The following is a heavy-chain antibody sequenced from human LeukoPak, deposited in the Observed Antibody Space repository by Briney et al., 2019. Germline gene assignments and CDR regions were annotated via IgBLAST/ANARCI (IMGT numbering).Heavy chain of an antibody. D-gene: IGHD6-19*01. J-gene: IGHJ6*02. CDR1: GGTFSSYA. CDR2: IIPILGIA. V-gene: IGHV1-69*04. Sequence: WASVKVSCKASGGTFSSYAISWVRQAPGQGREWMGRIIPILGIANYAQKFQGRVTITADKSTSTAYMELSSLRSEDTAVYYCARGRVAGTWDTYYYYGMDVWGQGTTVTVSS. CDR3: ARGRVAGTWDTYYYYGMDV.